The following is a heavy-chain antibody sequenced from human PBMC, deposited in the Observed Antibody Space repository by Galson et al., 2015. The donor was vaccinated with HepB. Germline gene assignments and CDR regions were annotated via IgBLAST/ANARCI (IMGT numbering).Heavy chain of an antibody. Sequence: QSGAEVKKPGDSLRTSCTGSGYTLADGRIAWGRQIPGKGLEWMALINPGDSQTRYSPSFQGQITMSTEKSTNTAYLQWSSLKASDTAMYYCARFGGAALADSWFDFWGRGTLVTVSS. CDR2: INPGDSQT. D-gene: IGHD3-16*01. V-gene: IGHV5-51*01. CDR3: ARFGGAALADSWFDF. J-gene: IGHJ2*01. CDR1: GYTLADGR.